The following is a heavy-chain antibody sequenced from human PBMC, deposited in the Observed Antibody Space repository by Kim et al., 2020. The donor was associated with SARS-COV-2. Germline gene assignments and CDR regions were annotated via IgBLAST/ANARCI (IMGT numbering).Heavy chain of an antibody. J-gene: IGHJ4*01. CDR3: ARKPTTSSWSYYFEY. D-gene: IGHD6-13*01. V-gene: IGHV3-30*04. Sequence: WGSLRLSCAASGFSFSNYAMFWVRQAPGKGLEWVALISYDGTNKDYADSVKGRFTISRDNSKSTLYLQMNSLRVADTAVYFCARKPTTSSWSYYFEYWGQGTLVTVSS. CDR2: ISYDGTNK. CDR1: GFSFSNYA.